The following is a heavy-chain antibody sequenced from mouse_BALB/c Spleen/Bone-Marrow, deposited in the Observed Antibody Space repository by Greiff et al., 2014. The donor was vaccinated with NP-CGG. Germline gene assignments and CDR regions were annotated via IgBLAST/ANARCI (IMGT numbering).Heavy chain of an antibody. CDR2: INPDSSTI. V-gene: IGHV4-1*02. CDR3: ASLYYGNYYYAMDY. D-gene: IGHD2-1*01. J-gene: IGHJ4*01. CDR1: GFDFSRFW. Sequence: SGGGLVQPGGSLKLSCAASGFDFSRFWMSWVRQAPGKGLEWIGEINPDSSTINYTPSLKDKFIISRDNAKNTLYLQMSKLKSKDIALYYCASLYYGNYYYAMDYWGQGTSVTVSS.